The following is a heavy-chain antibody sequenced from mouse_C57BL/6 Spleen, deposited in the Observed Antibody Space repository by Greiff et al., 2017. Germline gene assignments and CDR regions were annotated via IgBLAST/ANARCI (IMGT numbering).Heavy chain of an antibody. CDR1: GYTFTDYE. CDR2: IDPETGGT. D-gene: IGHD1-1*01. CDR3: TNYYGSSYWCAY. J-gene: IGHJ3*01. V-gene: IGHV1-15*01. Sequence: QVQLQQSGAELVRPGSSVTLSCKASGYTFTDYEMHWVKQTPVHGLEWIGAIDPETGGTAYNQKFKGKAILTADKSSSTAYMELRSLTSEDSAVYYCTNYYGSSYWCAYWGQGTLVTVSA.